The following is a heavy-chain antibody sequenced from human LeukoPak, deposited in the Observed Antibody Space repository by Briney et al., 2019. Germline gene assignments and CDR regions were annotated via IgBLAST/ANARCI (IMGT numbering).Heavy chain of an antibody. D-gene: IGHD3-3*01. Sequence: PSETLSLTCAVYGGSFSSYYWSWIRQPAGKGLEWIGRIYTSGSTNYNPSLKSRVTMSVDTSKNQFSLKLSSVTAADTAVYYCARDSIPFYYFDYWGQGTLVTVSS. CDR2: IYTSGST. J-gene: IGHJ4*02. CDR1: GGSFSSYY. CDR3: ARDSIPFYYFDY. V-gene: IGHV4-4*07.